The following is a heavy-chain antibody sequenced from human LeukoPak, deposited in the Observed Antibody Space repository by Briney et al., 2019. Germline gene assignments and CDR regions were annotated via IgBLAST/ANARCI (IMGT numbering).Heavy chain of an antibody. D-gene: IGHD3-22*01. CDR3: ARDPPDSSGYYISGDY. V-gene: IGHV1-46*01. CDR1: GYTFTSYY. J-gene: IGHJ4*02. Sequence: ASVRVSCKASGYTFTSYYMYCGRQAPGQGLEWMGLINPSGGSTSYAQKFQGRVTMTRDTSTSTVYMELSSLRSEDTAVYYCARDPPDSSGYYISGDYWGQGTLVTVSS. CDR2: INPSGGST.